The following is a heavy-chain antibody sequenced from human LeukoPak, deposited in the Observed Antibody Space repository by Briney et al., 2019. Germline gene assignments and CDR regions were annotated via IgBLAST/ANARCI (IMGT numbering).Heavy chain of an antibody. V-gene: IGHV3-7*04. D-gene: IGHD3-10*01. CDR3: ARDLRFGESPTFDY. Sequence: PGGPLRLSCAASGFTFSNYWMTWVRQAPGKGLEWVANIKQDGSEKYYVDSVKGRFTISRDNAKNSLYLQMNSLRAEDTTVYYCARDLRFGESPTFDYWGQGTLVTVSS. J-gene: IGHJ4*02. CDR2: IKQDGSEK. CDR1: GFTFSNYW.